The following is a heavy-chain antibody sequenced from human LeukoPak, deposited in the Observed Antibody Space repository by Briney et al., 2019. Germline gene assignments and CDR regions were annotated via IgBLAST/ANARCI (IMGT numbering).Heavy chain of an antibody. CDR2: IYYSGST. CDR1: GGSISSGDYY. V-gene: IGHV4-30-4*01. J-gene: IGHJ2*01. Sequence: SQTLSLTCTVSGGSISSGDYYWSWIRQPPGKGLEWIGYIYYSGSTYYNPSLKSRVTISVDTSKNQFSLKLSSVTAADTAVYYCARAGGYDGYFDLWGRGTLVTVSS. CDR3: ARAGGYDGYFDL. D-gene: IGHD5-12*01.